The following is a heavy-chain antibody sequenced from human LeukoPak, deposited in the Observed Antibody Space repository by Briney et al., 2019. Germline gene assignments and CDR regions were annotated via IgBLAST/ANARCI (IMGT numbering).Heavy chain of an antibody. CDR1: GFTFSSYA. Sequence: GGSLRLSCAASGFTFSSYAMSWVRQAPGKGLEWVSAISGSGGGTYYADSVKGRFTVSRDNSKNTLYLQMNSLRSNDTAVYYCAKGQREVTAADYDNWGQGTLVTVSS. CDR3: AKGQREVTAADYDN. V-gene: IGHV3-23*01. J-gene: IGHJ4*02. D-gene: IGHD6-25*01. CDR2: ISGSGGGT.